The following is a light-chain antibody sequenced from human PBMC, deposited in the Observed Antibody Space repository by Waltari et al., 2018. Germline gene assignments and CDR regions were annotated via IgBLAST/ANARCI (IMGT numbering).Light chain of an antibody. CDR2: EVT. V-gene: IGLV2-23*02. Sequence: SALTQPASVSGSPGQSITISCAGTSSDVGNYNVVSWYQQPPGKVPKLIIYEVTQRPSGVSDRFSGSKSGNTASLTISGLQPEDEANYYCCSYAGGGTPRLLFGGGTEVTVL. CDR3: CSYAGGGTPRLL. J-gene: IGLJ2*01. CDR1: SSDVGNYNV.